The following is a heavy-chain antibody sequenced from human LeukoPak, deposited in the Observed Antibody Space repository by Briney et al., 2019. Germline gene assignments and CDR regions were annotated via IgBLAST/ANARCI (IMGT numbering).Heavy chain of an antibody. CDR3: ARDLARRIVGATPAY. J-gene: IGHJ4*02. V-gene: IGHV1-69*13. CDR1: GGTFSSYA. Sequence: RASVKVSCKASGGTFSSYAISWVRQAPGQGLEWMGGIIPIFGTANYAQKFQGRVTITADESTSTAYMELSSLRSDDTAVYYCARDLARRIVGATPAYWGQGTLVTVSS. D-gene: IGHD1-26*01. CDR2: IIPIFGTA.